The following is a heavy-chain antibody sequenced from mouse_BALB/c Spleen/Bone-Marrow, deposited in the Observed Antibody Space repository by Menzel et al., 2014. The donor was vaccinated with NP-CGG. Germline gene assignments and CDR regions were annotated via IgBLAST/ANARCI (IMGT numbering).Heavy chain of an antibody. V-gene: IGHV1-54*01. CDR3: ARGGDYGFMDY. CDR1: GYAFTNYL. D-gene: IGHD1-2*01. Sequence: QVQLKESGAELVRPGTSVKLSCKASGYAFTNYLIEWVKQRPGQGLEWIGVINPGSGGTNYNEKFKGKATLTADKSSSTAYMQLSSLTSDDSAVYFCARGGDYGFMDYWGQGTSVTVSS. J-gene: IGHJ4*01. CDR2: INPGSGGT.